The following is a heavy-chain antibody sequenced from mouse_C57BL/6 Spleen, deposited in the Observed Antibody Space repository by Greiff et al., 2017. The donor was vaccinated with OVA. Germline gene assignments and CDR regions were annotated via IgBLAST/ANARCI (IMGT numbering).Heavy chain of an antibody. J-gene: IGHJ3*01. CDR1: GFSLTSYG. Sequence: VMLVESGPGLVQPSQSLSITCTVSGFSLTSYGVHWVRQSPGKGLEWLGVIWSGGSTDYNAAFISRLSISKDNSKSQVFFKMNSLQADDTAIYYCARPGYDGGAWFAYWGQGTLVTVSA. D-gene: IGHD2-2*01. V-gene: IGHV2-2*01. CDR3: ARPGYDGGAWFAY. CDR2: IWSGGST.